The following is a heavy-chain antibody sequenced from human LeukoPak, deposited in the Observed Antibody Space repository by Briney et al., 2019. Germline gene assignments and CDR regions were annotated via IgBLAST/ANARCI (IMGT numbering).Heavy chain of an antibody. V-gene: IGHV3-21*01. Sequence: GGSLRLSCAASGFTFSSYSMNWVRQAPGKGLEWVSSISSSSYIYYADSVKGRFTISRDNAKNSLYLQMNSLRAEDTAVYYCARDFSRYFDWLPQGYYYYGMDVWGQGTTVTVSS. CDR3: ARDFSRYFDWLPQGYYYYGMDV. CDR1: GFTFSSYS. J-gene: IGHJ6*02. D-gene: IGHD3-9*01. CDR2: ISSSSYI.